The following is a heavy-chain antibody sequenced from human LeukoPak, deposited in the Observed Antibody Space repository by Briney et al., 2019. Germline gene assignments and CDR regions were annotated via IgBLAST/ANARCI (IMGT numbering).Heavy chain of an antibody. CDR2: IYPGDSDT. CDR3: ARHCIAVAPTSTYYYHGMDV. CDR1: GYSFTSYW. D-gene: IGHD6-19*01. J-gene: IGHJ6*02. V-gene: IGHV5-51*01. Sequence: GESLKISCKGSGYSFTSYWIGWVRQMPGKGLEWMGIIYPGDSDTRYSPSFQGQVTISADKSISTAYLQWSSLKASDTAMYYCARHCIAVAPTSTYYYHGMDVWGQGTTVTVSS.